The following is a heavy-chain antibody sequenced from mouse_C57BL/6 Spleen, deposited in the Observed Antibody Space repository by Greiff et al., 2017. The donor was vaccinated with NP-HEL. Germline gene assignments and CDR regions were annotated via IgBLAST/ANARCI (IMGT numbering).Heavy chain of an antibody. V-gene: IGHV1-52*01. Sequence: QVQLQQPGAELVRPGSSVKLSCKASGYTFTSYWMHWVKQRPIQGLEWIGNIDPSDSETHYNQKFKDKATLTVDKSSSTAYMQLSSLTSEDSAVYYCAREGGYYGSSPFFAYWGQGTLVTVSA. D-gene: IGHD1-1*01. J-gene: IGHJ3*01. CDR3: AREGGYYGSSPFFAY. CDR2: IDPSDSET. CDR1: GYTFTSYW.